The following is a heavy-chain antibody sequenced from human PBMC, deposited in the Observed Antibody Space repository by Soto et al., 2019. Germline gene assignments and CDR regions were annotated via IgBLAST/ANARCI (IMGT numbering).Heavy chain of an antibody. J-gene: IGHJ6*02. V-gene: IGHV4-34*01. Sequence: PSETLSLTCAVYGGSFSVYYWSWIRHPPGKGLEWIGEINHSGSTNYNPSLKSRVTISVDTSKNQFSLKLSSVTAADTAVYYCARGWGYGYYYGMDVWGQGTTVTVSS. CDR1: GGSFSVYY. CDR2: INHSGST. CDR3: ARGWGYGYYYGMDV. D-gene: IGHD7-27*01.